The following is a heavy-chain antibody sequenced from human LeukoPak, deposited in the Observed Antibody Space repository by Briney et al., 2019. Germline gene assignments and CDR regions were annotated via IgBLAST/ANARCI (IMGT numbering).Heavy chain of an antibody. D-gene: IGHD6-13*01. Sequence: PGGSLRFSCATSGFTFSNYSLNWVRQAPGKGLEWVSSISTTTSYYADSVKGRFSISRDNAKNSLYLLLISLRAEDTAVYYCAREGIAAAGIDYWGQGTLVTVSS. CDR3: AREGIAAAGIDY. J-gene: IGHJ4*02. V-gene: IGHV3-21*01. CDR2: ISTTTSY. CDR1: GFTFSNYS.